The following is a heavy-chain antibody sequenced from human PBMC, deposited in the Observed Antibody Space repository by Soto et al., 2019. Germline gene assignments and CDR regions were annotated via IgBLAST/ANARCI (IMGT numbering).Heavy chain of an antibody. Sequence: VSCKASGGTFNRNTISWGRQAPGQGLEWMGGIIPIFGTANYAQKFQGRVTITADESTNTAYMELSRLRSEDTAVYYCARQFDYDSSGYYYAYWGQGTLVTVSS. CDR1: GGTFNRNT. CDR2: IIPIFGTA. V-gene: IGHV1-69*01. J-gene: IGHJ4*02. CDR3: ARQFDYDSSGYYYAY. D-gene: IGHD3-22*01.